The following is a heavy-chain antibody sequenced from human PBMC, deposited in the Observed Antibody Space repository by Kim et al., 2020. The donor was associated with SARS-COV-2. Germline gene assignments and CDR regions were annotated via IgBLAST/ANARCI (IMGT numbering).Heavy chain of an antibody. CDR3: ARGVVSGGYDLVDY. CDR2: ISGHGGGA. Sequence: GGSLRLSCAASGFTFSNYWMHWVRQAPGNGLVWVSRISGHGGGASYADSVKGRITMFRDNGKNTLYLQMNVLRAEDTAVYYCARGVVSGGYDLVDYWGQGTLVIVSS. D-gene: IGHD5-12*01. CDR1: GFTFSNYW. V-gene: IGHV3-74*01. J-gene: IGHJ4*02.